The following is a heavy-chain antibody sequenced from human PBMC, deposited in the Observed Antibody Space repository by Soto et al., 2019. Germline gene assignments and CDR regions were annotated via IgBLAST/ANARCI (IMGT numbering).Heavy chain of an antibody. Sequence: VQLLESGGGLVQPGGSLRLSWAASGFTFSSYAMSWVRQAPGKGLEWVSAISGSGGSTYYADSVKGRFTISRDNSKNTLYLQMNSLRAEDTAVYYCANEGSGLRFLEWLFFWWGQGTLVTVSS. J-gene: IGHJ4*02. D-gene: IGHD3-3*01. CDR1: GFTFSSYA. CDR2: ISGSGGST. CDR3: ANEGSGLRFLEWLFFW. V-gene: IGHV3-23*01.